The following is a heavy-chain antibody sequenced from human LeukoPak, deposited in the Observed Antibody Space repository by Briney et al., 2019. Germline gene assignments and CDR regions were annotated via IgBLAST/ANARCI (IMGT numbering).Heavy chain of an antibody. D-gene: IGHD3-10*01. Sequence: ASVKVSCKASGYTFTGYYMHWVRQAPGQGLEWMGWINPNSGGTNSAQKFQGRVTMTADTSTDTVYMELSSLRSEDTAVYYCATEGKMVRGVYTDYWGQGTLVTVSS. V-gene: IGHV1-2*02. CDR1: GYTFTGYY. J-gene: IGHJ4*02. CDR3: ATEGKMVRGVYTDY. CDR2: INPNSGGT.